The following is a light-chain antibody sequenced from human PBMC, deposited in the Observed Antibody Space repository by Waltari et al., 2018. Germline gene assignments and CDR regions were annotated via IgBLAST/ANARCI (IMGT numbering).Light chain of an antibody. CDR3: QQYYSTMYT. CDR1: QSVLYSSNNKNY. CDR2: WAS. J-gene: IGKJ2*01. Sequence: DIVMTQSPDSLAVSLGERATTHCKSSQSVLYSSNNKNYLAWYQQKPGQPPKLLIYWASTRESGVPDRFSGSGSGTDFTLTISSLQAEDVAVYYCQQYYSTMYTFGQGTKLEIK. V-gene: IGKV4-1*01.